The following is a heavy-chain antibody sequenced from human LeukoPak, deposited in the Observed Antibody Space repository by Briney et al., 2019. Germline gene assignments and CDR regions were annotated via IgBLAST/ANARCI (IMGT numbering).Heavy chain of an antibody. CDR2: IRSKTNSYAT. J-gene: IGHJ6*02. CDR3: TRGSVGGSYYGMDV. Sequence: HPGGSLRLSCAASGFTFSGSTIHWVRQASGKGLEWIGRIRSKTNSYATAYAASMKGRCTISRDDSKNTAYLEMNSLETEDTALYHCTRGSVGGSYYGMDVWGQGTTVTVSS. V-gene: IGHV3-73*01. CDR1: GFTFSGST. D-gene: IGHD3-10*01.